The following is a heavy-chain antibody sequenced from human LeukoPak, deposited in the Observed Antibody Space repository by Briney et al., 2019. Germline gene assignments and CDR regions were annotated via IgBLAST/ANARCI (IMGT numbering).Heavy chain of an antibody. D-gene: IGHD3-22*01. CDR1: GFTFSSYA. CDR3: AKAQGDYYVSSGFSFPGDY. V-gene: IGHV3-23*01. J-gene: IGHJ4*02. CDR2: ISGSGGST. Sequence: GGALRLSCAASGFTFSSYAMSWGRRAPGKGLEWVSAISGSGGSTYYADSVKGRFTISRDNSKNTLYLQMNSLRAEDTAVYYCAKAQGDYYVSSGFSFPGDYWGQGTLVTVSS.